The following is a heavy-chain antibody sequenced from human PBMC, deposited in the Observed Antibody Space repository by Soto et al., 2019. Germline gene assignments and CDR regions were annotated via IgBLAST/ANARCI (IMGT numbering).Heavy chain of an antibody. CDR3: ARSLITTVPEAD. CDR1: GGSISSSSYY. V-gene: IGHV4-39*01. CDR2: IYYSGST. J-gene: IGHJ4*02. D-gene: IGHD3-10*01. Sequence: QLQLQESGPGLVKPSETLSLTCTVSGGSISSSSYYWGWIRQPPGKGLEWIGSIYYSGSTYYNPSLQSRDTTSVNTSKNQFALKLSSVTAADTAVYYCARSLITTVPEADWGQGTLVSVSS.